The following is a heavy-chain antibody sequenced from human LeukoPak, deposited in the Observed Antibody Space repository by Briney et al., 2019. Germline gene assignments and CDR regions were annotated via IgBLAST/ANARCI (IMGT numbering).Heavy chain of an antibody. CDR3: ARGSDYSNYRSFDY. Sequence: ASVKVSCKASGYTFTSYGISWVRQAPGQGLEWMGWISAYNGNTNYAQKLQGRVTMTTDTSTSTAYMELRSLGSDDTAVYYWARGSDYSNYRSFDYWGQGTLVTVSS. CDR2: ISAYNGNT. D-gene: IGHD4-11*01. J-gene: IGHJ4*02. V-gene: IGHV1-18*01. CDR1: GYTFTSYG.